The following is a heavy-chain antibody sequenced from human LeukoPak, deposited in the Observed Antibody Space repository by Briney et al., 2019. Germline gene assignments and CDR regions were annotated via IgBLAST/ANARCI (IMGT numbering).Heavy chain of an antibody. CDR2: ISSSGSTI. D-gene: IGHD1-26*01. V-gene: IGHV3-11*04. Sequence: PGGSLRLSCAASGFTFSDYYMSWIRQAPGKGLEWVSYISSSGSTIYYADSVKGRFTISRDNAKNTLYLQMNSLRAEDTALYYCARDSLVGPTTFDSWGQGILVTVSS. CDR1: GFTFSDYY. CDR3: ARDSLVGPTTFDS. J-gene: IGHJ4*02.